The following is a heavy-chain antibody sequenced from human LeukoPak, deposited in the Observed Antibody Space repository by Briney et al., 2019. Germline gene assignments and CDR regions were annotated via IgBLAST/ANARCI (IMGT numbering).Heavy chain of an antibody. CDR2: INHSGST. CDR1: GGSFSGYY. J-gene: IGHJ5*02. CDR3: ARDRGSIVGATLLVWFDP. Sequence: SETLSLTCAVYGGSFSGYYWSWIRQPPGKGLEWIGEINHSGSTNYNPSLKSRVTISVDTSKNQFSLKLSSVTAADTAVYYCARDRGSIVGATLLVWFDPWGQGTLVTVSS. V-gene: IGHV4-34*01. D-gene: IGHD1-26*01.